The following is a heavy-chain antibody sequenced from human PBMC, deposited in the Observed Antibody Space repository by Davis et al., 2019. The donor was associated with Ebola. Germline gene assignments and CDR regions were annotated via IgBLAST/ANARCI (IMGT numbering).Heavy chain of an antibody. J-gene: IGHJ3*02. CDR1: GFIFNSAW. D-gene: IGHD2-2*02. Sequence: PGGSLRLSCAASGFIFNSAWMNWVRQTPGKGLEWVGLVKSKNDAGTTDYAAPVTGRFTISRDDSKNTLFLQMNSLKAEDTAVYYCATGPLYCTLTNCYMTGCDIWGQGTMVTVSS. V-gene: IGHV3-15*01. CDR2: VKSKNDAGTT. CDR3: ATGPLYCTLTNCYMTGCDI.